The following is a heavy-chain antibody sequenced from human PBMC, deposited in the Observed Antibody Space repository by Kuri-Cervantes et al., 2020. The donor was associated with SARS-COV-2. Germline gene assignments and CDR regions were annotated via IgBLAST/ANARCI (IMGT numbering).Heavy chain of an antibody. V-gene: IGHV3-21*01. CDR2: ISSSSSYI. J-gene: IGHJ4*02. D-gene: IGHD3-10*01. CDR1: GFTFSSYS. CDR3: ARVRGVGY. Sequence: ETLSLTCAASGFTFSSYSMNWVRLAPGKGLEWVSSISSSSSYIYYADSVKGRFTISRDNAKNSLYLQMNSLRAEDTAVYYCARVRGVGYWGQGTLVTVSS.